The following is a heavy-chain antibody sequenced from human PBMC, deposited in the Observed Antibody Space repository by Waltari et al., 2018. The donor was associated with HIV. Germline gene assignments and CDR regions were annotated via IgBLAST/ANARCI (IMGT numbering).Heavy chain of an antibody. CDR3: ARGPGYCSSTSCYDYYYYGMDV. CDR1: GGSFSGYY. D-gene: IGHD2-2*01. J-gene: IGHJ6*02. Sequence: QVQLQQWGAGLLKPSETLSLTCAVYGGSFSGYYWSWIRQPPGKGLEWIGEINHSGSTNYNPALKGRVTISVDTSKNQFSLKLSSVTAADTAVYYCARGPGYCSSTSCYDYYYYGMDVWGQGTTVTVSS. CDR2: INHSGST. V-gene: IGHV4-34*01.